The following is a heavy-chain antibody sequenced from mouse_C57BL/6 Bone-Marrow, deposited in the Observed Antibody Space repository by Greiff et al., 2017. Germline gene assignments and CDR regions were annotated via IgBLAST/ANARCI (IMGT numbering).Heavy chain of an antibody. CDR2: INPYNGGT. J-gene: IGHJ2*01. CDR1: GYTFTDYY. V-gene: IGHV1-19*01. CDR3: ARLGILLRFYFDY. Sequence: VQLQQSGPVLVKPGASVKMSCKASGYTFTDYYMNWVKQSHGKSLEWIGVINPYNGGTSYNQKFKGKATLTVDKSSSTAYMELNSLTSEDSAVYYCARLGILLRFYFDYWGQGTTLTVSS. D-gene: IGHD1-1*01.